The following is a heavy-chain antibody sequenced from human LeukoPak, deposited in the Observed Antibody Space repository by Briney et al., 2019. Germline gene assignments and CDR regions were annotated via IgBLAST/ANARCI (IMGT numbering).Heavy chain of an antibody. D-gene: IGHD3-22*01. Sequence: SVKVFCKASGYTFTSYYMHWVRQAPGQGLEWKGWISVYNGNTNYAQKLQGRVTMTTDTSTSTAYMELRILRSDDTAVYYCAREDQDYYDSSGYYPKNDYWGQGTLVTVSS. V-gene: IGHV1-18*04. CDR3: AREDQDYYDSSGYYPKNDY. CDR2: ISVYNGNT. J-gene: IGHJ4*02. CDR1: GYTFTSYY.